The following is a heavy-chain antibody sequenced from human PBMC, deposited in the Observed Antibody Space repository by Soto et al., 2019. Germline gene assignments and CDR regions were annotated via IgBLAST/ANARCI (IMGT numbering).Heavy chain of an antibody. V-gene: IGHV1-8*01. CDR1: GLEFITNS. D-gene: IGHD6-25*01. Sequence: ALVKVSRKAAGLEFITNSVGGVRQKDGQGREWMGWMNPNNGNAGFAQKFRGRSNMTRNTSISTAYLELSSLRSDDSAVYFCARRKERSGPYYLDLWGQGTLVTVSS. J-gene: IGHJ4*02. CDR2: MNPNNGNA. CDR3: ARRKERSGPYYLDL.